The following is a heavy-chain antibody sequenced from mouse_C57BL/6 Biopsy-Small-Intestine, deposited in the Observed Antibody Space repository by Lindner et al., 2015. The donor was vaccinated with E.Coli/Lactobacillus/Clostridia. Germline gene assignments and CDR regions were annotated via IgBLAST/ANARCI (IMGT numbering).Heavy chain of an antibody. CDR2: IYPGDGDT. Sequence: VQLQESGPELVKPGASVKISCKASGYAFSSSWMNWVKQRPGKGLEWIGRIYPGDGDTNYNGRFKGRATLTADKSSSTAYMQLSSLTSEDSAVYFCARGYYGIFDYWGQGTTLTVSS. V-gene: IGHV1-82*01. CDR1: GYAFSSSW. CDR3: ARGYYGIFDY. J-gene: IGHJ2*01. D-gene: IGHD2-1*01.